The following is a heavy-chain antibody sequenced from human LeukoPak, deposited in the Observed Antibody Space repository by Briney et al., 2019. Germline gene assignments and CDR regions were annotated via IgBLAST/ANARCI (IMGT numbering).Heavy chain of an antibody. Sequence: PGGSLRLSCAASEISVSGTMNWVRQGPGKGLEWVSVIHSSANTYYADSVKGRFTISRDNSKNTLYLQMDSLRAEDTAVYYCARDAGPYYFDYWGQGTLLTVSS. J-gene: IGHJ4*02. CDR2: IHSSANT. CDR1: EISVSGT. D-gene: IGHD6-13*01. CDR3: ARDAGPYYFDY. V-gene: IGHV3-66*01.